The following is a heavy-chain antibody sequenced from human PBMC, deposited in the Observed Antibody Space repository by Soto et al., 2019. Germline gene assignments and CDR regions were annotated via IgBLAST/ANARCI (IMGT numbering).Heavy chain of an antibody. D-gene: IGHD2-15*01. J-gene: IGHJ6*02. CDR3: ARDGVYCSGGSCSSYYYYGMDV. V-gene: IGHV3-33*01. CDR2: IWYDGSNK. CDR1: GFTFSSYG. Sequence: GGSLRLSCAASGFTFSSYGMHWVRQAPGKGLEWVAVIWYDGSNKYYADSVKGRFTISRDNSKNTLYLQMNSLRAEDTAVYYCARDGVYCSGGSCSSYYYYGMDVWGQGTTVTVSS.